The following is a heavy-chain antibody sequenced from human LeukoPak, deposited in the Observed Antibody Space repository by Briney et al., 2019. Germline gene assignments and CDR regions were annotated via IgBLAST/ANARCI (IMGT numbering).Heavy chain of an antibody. CDR2: INHSGST. Sequence: SETLSLTCAVYGGSFSGYYWSWIRQPPGKGLEWIGEINHSGSTNYNPSLKSRVTISVDTSKNQFSLKLSSVTAADTAVYYCARRVSTMIVVVIGVFNYWGQGTLVTVSS. CDR3: ARRVSTMIVVVIGVFNY. J-gene: IGHJ4*02. D-gene: IGHD3-22*01. CDR1: GGSFSGYY. V-gene: IGHV4-34*01.